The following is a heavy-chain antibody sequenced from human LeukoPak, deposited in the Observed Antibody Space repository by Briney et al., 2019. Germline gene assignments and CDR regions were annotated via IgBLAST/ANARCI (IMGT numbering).Heavy chain of an antibody. V-gene: IGHV3-23*01. J-gene: IGHJ4*02. CDR1: GFTFSNYA. Sequence: AGRSLRLSCATSGFTFSNYAMSWVRQAPAQGLEWVSTISGGGGSTYYADSVKGRFTISRDNSKNTLYLQMNSLRGEDTAVYYCAKGPGLTTVTVVDHWGQGTLVSVSS. D-gene: IGHD4-17*01. CDR3: AKGPGLTTVTVVDH. CDR2: ISGGGGST.